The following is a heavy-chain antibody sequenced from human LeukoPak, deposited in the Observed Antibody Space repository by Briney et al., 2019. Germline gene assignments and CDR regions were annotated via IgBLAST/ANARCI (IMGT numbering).Heavy chain of an antibody. CDR2: AHYGGST. D-gene: IGHD5-18*01. J-gene: IGHJ3*02. CDR1: GGSISSYY. Sequence: PSETLSLTCTVSGGSISSYYCNWIRQPPGKGLEWVGYAHYGGSTDYNPSLKSRVTISIDTAKNQLSLKLSSVTAADTAVYYCARRRGSGIQLWQYDGFDIWGQGTMVTVSS. V-gene: IGHV4-59*01. CDR3: ARRRGSGIQLWQYDGFDI.